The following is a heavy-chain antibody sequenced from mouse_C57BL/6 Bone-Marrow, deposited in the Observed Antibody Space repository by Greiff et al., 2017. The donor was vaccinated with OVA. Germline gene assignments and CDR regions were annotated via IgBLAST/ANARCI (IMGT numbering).Heavy chain of an antibody. D-gene: IGHD1-1*01. CDR2: IYPRSGNN. V-gene: IGHV1-81*01. CDR3: ARGDDYSSRGYFDY. CDR1: GYTFTSYG. J-gene: IGHJ2*02. Sequence: QVQLKESGAELARPGASVKLSCKASGYTFTSYGISWVKQRTGQGLEWIGEIYPRSGNNYYNETLKDKATLTVDKSSSTAYMELRVLTSDDSAVYCCARGDDYSSRGYFDYWGQGTSLTVSS.